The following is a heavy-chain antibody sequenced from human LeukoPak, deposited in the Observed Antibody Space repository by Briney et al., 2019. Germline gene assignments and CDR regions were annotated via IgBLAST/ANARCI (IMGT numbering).Heavy chain of an antibody. D-gene: IGHD7-27*01. CDR1: GFTFRGYA. J-gene: IGHJ4*02. Sequence: GGSLRLSCAASGFTFRGYAMSWVRQAPGKGLEWVSAISGSGGSTFYADSVKGRFTISRDNSKNTLYLQMNSLRAEDPAVYDCAKDVANWGSVFDYWGQGTLVTVSS. V-gene: IGHV3-23*01. CDR2: ISGSGGST. CDR3: AKDVANWGSVFDY.